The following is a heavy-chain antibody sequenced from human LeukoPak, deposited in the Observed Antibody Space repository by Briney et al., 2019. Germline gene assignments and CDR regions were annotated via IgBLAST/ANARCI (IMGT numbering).Heavy chain of an antibody. CDR2: INPNSGGT. CDR3: ARASTPRVIASFDY. Sequence: ASVKVSCKASGYTFTGYYMHWVRQAPGQRLEGMGWINPNSGGTNYAQKFQGRVTMTRDTCISTAYMELSRLRSDDTAVSYCARASTPRVIASFDYWGQGSLVTVSS. D-gene: IGHD2-21*01. CDR1: GYTFTGYY. J-gene: IGHJ4*02. V-gene: IGHV1-2*02.